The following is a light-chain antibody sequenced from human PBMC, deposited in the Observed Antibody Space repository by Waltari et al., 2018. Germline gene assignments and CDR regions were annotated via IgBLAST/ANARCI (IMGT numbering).Light chain of an antibody. J-gene: IGLJ6*01. CDR3: ATWDDSLNGNV. CDR2: TNH. Sequence: QSVLTQPPSASGTPGQRVTISCSGSSPNIGSNPVNWYQQLPGTAPKLLIYTNHQRPSGVPDRFSVSKSGASAALASSGVQSEDEAHYYCATWDDSLNGNVFGSGTKVIVL. V-gene: IGLV1-44*01. CDR1: SPNIGSNP.